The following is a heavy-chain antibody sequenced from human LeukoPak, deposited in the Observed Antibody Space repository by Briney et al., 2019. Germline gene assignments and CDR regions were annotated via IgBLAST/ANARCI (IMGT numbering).Heavy chain of an antibody. CDR2: IYYSGST. Sequence: SETLSLTCAVSGGSISSYYWSWIRQPPGKGLEWIGYIYYSGSTNYNPSLKSRVTISVDTSKNQFSLKLSSVTAADTAVYYCARGTTVTFDYWGQGTLVTVSS. V-gene: IGHV4-59*01. J-gene: IGHJ4*02. D-gene: IGHD4-17*01. CDR3: ARGTTVTFDY. CDR1: GGSISSYY.